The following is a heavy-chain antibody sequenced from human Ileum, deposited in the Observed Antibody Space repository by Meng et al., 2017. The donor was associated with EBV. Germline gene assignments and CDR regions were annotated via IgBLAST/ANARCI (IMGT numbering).Heavy chain of an antibody. CDR3: AHTKHSSGYYYHDY. D-gene: IGHD3-22*01. J-gene: IGHJ4*02. CDR1: GFSLSTSGVG. Sequence: QITLKESGPQVVEPTQTLTLTCTFSGFSLSTSGVGVGWIRQPPGKALEWLAVIYWNDDKGYSPSLKSRLTITKDTSKNQVVLTMTNMDPVDTATYYCAHTKHSSGYYYHDYWGQGTLVTVSS. CDR2: IYWNDDK. V-gene: IGHV2-5*01.